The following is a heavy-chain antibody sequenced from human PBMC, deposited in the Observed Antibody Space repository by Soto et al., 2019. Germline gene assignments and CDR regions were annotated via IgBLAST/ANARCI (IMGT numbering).Heavy chain of an antibody. CDR2: IFSNDEK. CDR3: ARNLPEWSQSYYYYYYMDV. CDR1: GFSLSNARMG. D-gene: IGHD3-3*01. J-gene: IGHJ6*03. V-gene: IGHV2-26*01. Sequence: GSGPTLVNPTETLTLTCTVSGFSLSNARMGVSWIRQPPGKALEWLAHIFSNDEKSYSTSLKSRLTISKDTSKSQVVLTMTNMDPVDTATYYCARNLPEWSQSYYYYYYMDVWGKGTTVTVSS.